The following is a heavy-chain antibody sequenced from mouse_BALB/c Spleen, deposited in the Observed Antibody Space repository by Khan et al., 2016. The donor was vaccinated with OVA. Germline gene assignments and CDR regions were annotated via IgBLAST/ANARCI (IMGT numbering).Heavy chain of an antibody. Sequence: VQLQQSGPGLVNPSQSLSLTCTVTGYSITSDYAWNWIRQFPGNKLEWMGDISYSGSTSSNPSLKSRISITRDTSKNPLFLQLNSVTSEYTAIYFCYGTDGYYFYALDYWGQGTSVTVSS. V-gene: IGHV3-2*02. J-gene: IGHJ4*01. D-gene: IGHD2-3*01. CDR3: YGTDGYYFYALDY. CDR2: ISYSGST. CDR1: GYSITSDYA.